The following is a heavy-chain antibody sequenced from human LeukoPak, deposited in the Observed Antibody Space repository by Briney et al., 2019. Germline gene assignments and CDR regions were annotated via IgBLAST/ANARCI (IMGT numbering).Heavy chain of an antibody. V-gene: IGHV3-21*01. CDR3: ATWPGAWYGEDY. CDR1: GFTLSSYS. J-gene: IGHJ4*02. Sequence: NSGGSLRLSCAASGFTLSSYSMNWVRQAPGKGLEWVSSISSSSSYIYYADSVKGRFTISRDNAKNSLYLQMNSLRAEDTAVYYCATWPGAWYGEDYWGQGTLVTVSS. CDR2: ISSSSSYI. D-gene: IGHD3-10*01.